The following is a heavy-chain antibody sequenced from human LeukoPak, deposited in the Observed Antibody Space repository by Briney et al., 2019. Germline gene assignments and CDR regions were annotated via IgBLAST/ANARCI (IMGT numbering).Heavy chain of an antibody. Sequence: HPGGSLRLSCAASEFTFSSYAMHWVRQAPGKGLEWVAVISYDGSNKYYADSVKGRFTISRDNSKNTLYLQMNSLRAEDTAVYYCARGYDSRYYFDYWGQGTLVTVSS. D-gene: IGHD4-11*01. CDR2: ISYDGSNK. J-gene: IGHJ4*02. CDR1: EFTFSSYA. V-gene: IGHV3-30*04. CDR3: ARGYDSRYYFDY.